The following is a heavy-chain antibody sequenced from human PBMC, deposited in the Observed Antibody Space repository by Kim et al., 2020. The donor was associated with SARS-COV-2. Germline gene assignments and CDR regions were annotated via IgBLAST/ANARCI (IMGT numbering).Heavy chain of an antibody. V-gene: IGHV3-64*01. CDR3: ARGMGSTEDGFDY. J-gene: IGHJ4*02. Sequence: YYAYSVKGRFTISRDNSKNTLYLQMGSLRAEDMAVYYCARGMGSTEDGFDYWGQGTLVTVSS. D-gene: IGHD2-2*01.